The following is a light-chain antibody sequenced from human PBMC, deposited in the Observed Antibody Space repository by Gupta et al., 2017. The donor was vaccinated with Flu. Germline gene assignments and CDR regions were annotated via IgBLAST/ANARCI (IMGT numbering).Light chain of an antibody. Sequence: GDSVTITCRASEDITTYLNWYQQKPGKAPHLLINTASNLLNGVPSRFTGGGSGTKFTLTISSLQLEDFATYYCQQSYTFPLTFGGGTKVQIK. CDR1: EDITTY. CDR3: QQSYTFPLT. J-gene: IGKJ4*01. CDR2: TAS. V-gene: IGKV1-39*01.